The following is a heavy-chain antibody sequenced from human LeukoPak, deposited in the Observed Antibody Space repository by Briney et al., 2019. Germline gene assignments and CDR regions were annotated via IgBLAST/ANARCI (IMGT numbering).Heavy chain of an antibody. Sequence: SETLSLTCAVYGGSFSGYYESWIRQPPGKGLEWIGEINHGGSTNYNPSLKSRVTISVDTSKNQFSLKLSSVTAADTAVYYCARGIVDTWSSGKFDYWGQGTLVTVSS. CDR1: GGSFSGYY. J-gene: IGHJ4*02. V-gene: IGHV4-34*01. CDR2: INHGGST. CDR3: ARGIVDTWSSGKFDY. D-gene: IGHD5-12*01.